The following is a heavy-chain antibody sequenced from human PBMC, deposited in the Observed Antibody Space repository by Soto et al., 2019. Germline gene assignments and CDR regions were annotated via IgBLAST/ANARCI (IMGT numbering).Heavy chain of an antibody. V-gene: IGHV3-11*01. CDR3: ERVSVTGWHLHGRESFDH. CDR2: INRRHISI. Sequence: LRLAWTASGYSFSNYDMSGIQQAPGNGLDWVSSINRRHISISYEDSVKARFTILRDNDKTSLFLNMRNLKEADQAVYYCERVSVTGWHLHGRESFDHWGLGTLVSASS. CDR1: GYSFSNYD. J-gene: IGHJ4*02. D-gene: IGHD1-20*01.